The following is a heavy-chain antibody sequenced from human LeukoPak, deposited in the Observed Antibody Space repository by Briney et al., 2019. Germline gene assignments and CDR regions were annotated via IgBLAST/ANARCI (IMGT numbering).Heavy chain of an antibody. V-gene: IGHV3-9*01. CDR1: GVTFDDYA. J-gene: IGHJ4*02. CDR3: AKDPKPSIAAAGPFDY. Sequence: GRSLRLSCAASGVTFDDYAMHWVRQAPGKGLEWVSGISWNSGSIGYADSVKGRFTISRDNAKNSLYLQMNSLRAEDTALYYCAKDPKPSIAAAGPFDYWGQGTLVTVSS. D-gene: IGHD6-13*01. CDR2: ISWNSGSI.